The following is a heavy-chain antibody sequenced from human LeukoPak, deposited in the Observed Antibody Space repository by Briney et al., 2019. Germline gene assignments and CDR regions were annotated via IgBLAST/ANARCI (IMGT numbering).Heavy chain of an antibody. J-gene: IGHJ5*02. CDR3: ASVGVVVPAASNWFDP. CDR1: GGTFSSYA. CDR2: IIPIFGIA. V-gene: IGHV1-69*04. D-gene: IGHD2-2*01. Sequence: SSVKVSCKASGGTFSSYAISWVRQAPGQGLEWMGRIIPIFGIANYAQKFQGRVTITADKSTSTAYMELSSLGSEDPAVYYCASVGVVVPAASNWFDPWGQGTLVTVSS.